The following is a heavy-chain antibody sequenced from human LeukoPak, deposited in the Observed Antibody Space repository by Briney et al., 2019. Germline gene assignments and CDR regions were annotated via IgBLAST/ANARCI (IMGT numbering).Heavy chain of an antibody. CDR1: GYTFPSYY. CDR2: INPSGGST. V-gene: IGHV1-46*01. Sequence: GASVKVSCKASGYTFPSYYMHWVRQAPGQGLEWMGIINPSGGSTSYAQKFQGRVTMTRDTSTSTVYMELSSLRSEDTAVYYCAREVAATLKVDYWGQGTLVTVSS. D-gene: IGHD2-15*01. CDR3: AREVAATLKVDY. J-gene: IGHJ4*02.